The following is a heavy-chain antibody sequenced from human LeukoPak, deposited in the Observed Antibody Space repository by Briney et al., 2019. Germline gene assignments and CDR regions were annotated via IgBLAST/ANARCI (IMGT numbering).Heavy chain of an antibody. J-gene: IGHJ6*02. CDR2: IKQDGSEK. Sequence: GGSLRLSCSAPGFTFSTYWMSWVRQAPGKGLEWVANIKQDGSEKYYVDSVKGRFTISRDNAKNSLYLQMNSLRAEDTAVYYCARDPDGYCSSTSCPRYGMDVWGQGTTVTVSS. CDR3: ARDPDGYCSSTSCPRYGMDV. V-gene: IGHV3-7*01. D-gene: IGHD2-2*01. CDR1: GFTFSTYW.